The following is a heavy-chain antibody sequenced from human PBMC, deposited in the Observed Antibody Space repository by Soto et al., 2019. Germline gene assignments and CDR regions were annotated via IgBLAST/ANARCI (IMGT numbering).Heavy chain of an antibody. V-gene: IGHV4-34*01. Sequence: SETLSLTCAVYGGSFSGYYWSWIRQPPGKGLEWIGEINHSGSTNYNPSLKSRVTISVDTSKNQFSLKLSSVTAADTAVYYCARRSSWYLYYYYYGMDVWGQGTTVTVSS. CDR3: ARRSSWYLYYYYYGMDV. CDR2: INHSGST. D-gene: IGHD6-13*01. J-gene: IGHJ6*02. CDR1: GGSFSGYY.